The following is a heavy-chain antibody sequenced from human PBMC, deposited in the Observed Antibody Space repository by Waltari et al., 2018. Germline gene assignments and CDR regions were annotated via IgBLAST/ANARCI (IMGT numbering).Heavy chain of an antibody. Sequence: EVQLVESGGGLVQPGGSLRLSCIASGFTFNTYWLAWVSQGPGKGLGGVANKKEDGSQVLYADSVKGRFIISRDNAKNAIFLEMNSLRVEDTAVYYCARDDWNGQSGHFDAFDIWGQGTMVTVSS. CDR1: GFTFNTYW. J-gene: IGHJ3*02. CDR3: ARDDWNGQSGHFDAFDI. V-gene: IGHV3-7*01. D-gene: IGHD3-3*01. CDR2: KKEDGSQV.